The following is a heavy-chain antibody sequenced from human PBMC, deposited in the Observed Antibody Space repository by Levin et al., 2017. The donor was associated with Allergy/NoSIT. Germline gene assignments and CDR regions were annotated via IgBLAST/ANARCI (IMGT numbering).Heavy chain of an antibody. CDR1: GFTFSSYG. Sequence: GESLKISCAASGFTFSSYGMHWVRQAPGKGLEWVAVIWYDGSNKYYADSVKGRFTISRDNSKNTLYLQMNSLRAEDTAVYYCARSVAGYHFDYWGQGTLVTVSS. J-gene: IGHJ4*02. D-gene: IGHD6-19*01. CDR2: IWYDGSNK. CDR3: ARSVAGYHFDY. V-gene: IGHV3-33*01.